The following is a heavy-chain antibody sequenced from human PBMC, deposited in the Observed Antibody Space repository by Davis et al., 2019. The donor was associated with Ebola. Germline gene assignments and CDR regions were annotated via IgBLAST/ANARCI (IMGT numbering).Heavy chain of an antibody. D-gene: IGHD2-2*03. CDR2: INPNSGGT. CDR1: GGTFSSYA. J-gene: IGHJ6*02. Sequence: ASVKVSCKASGGTFSSYAISSVRQAPGHGLEWMGWINPNSGGTNYAQKFQGRVTMTRDTSISTAYMELSRLRSDDTAVYYCERVGYCSSTSCYGGGYYHGMDVWGQGTTVTVSS. V-gene: IGHV1-2*02. CDR3: ERVGYCSSTSCYGGGYYHGMDV.